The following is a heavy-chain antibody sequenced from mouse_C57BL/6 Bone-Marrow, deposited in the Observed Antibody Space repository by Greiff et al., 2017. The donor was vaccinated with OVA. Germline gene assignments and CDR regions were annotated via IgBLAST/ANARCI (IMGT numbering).Heavy chain of an antibody. CDR3: LLRGSYAMDY. J-gene: IGHJ4*01. V-gene: IGHV5-4*01. CDR1: GFTFSSYA. D-gene: IGHD1-1*01. CDR2: ISDGGSYT. Sequence: EVQRVESGGGLVKPGGSLKLSCAASGFTFSSYAMSWVRQTPEKRLEWVATISDGGSYTYYPDNVKGRFTISRDNAKNNLYLQMSHLKSEDTAMYYCLLRGSYAMDYWGQGTSVTVSS.